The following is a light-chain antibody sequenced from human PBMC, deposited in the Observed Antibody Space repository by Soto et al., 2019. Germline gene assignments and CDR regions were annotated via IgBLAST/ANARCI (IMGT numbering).Light chain of an antibody. CDR3: SSYVGTNSYV. CDR2: EVY. V-gene: IGLV2-8*01. J-gene: IGLJ1*01. CDR1: SSDVGGYNY. Sequence: QSALTQPASASGFPGQSVSISCTGTSSDVGGYNYVSWYQHHPGKAPKLIIYEVYKRPSGVPDRFSGSKSGNTAALTVSGLQAEDEADYYCSSYVGTNSYVFGTGTKVTVL.